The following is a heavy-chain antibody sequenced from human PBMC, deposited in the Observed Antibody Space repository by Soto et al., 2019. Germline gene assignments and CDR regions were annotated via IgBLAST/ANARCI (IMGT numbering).Heavy chain of an antibody. Sequence: EVQLVESAGGLVQPGGSLRLSCAASGFTFSGSWMHWVRQAPGKGLVWVSRINGDGSGTSYADFVKGRFTISRDDAKNTLFLQMNGLRAEDTAVYYCARGIFGSGTADDYWGQGTLGTVSS. CDR1: GFTFSGSW. CDR3: ARGIFGSGTADDY. V-gene: IGHV3-74*01. J-gene: IGHJ4*02. CDR2: INGDGSGT. D-gene: IGHD3-3*01.